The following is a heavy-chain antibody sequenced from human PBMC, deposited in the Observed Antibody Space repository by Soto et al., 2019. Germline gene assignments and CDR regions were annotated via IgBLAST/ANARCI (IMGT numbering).Heavy chain of an antibody. D-gene: IGHD6-13*01. CDR2: IRDSSSTI. Sequence: EVQLVESGGGLVQPGGSLRLSCPASGFTFSAYSMNWVRQAPGKGLEWVSYIRDSSSTIYYADSVKGRFTISRDNAKNSLYLQMNSRRAEDTAVYYCARDPRRTSSWSRLCYFDLWGRGTLVTVSS. CDR3: ARDPRRTSSWSRLCYFDL. J-gene: IGHJ2*01. V-gene: IGHV3-48*01. CDR1: GFTFSAYS.